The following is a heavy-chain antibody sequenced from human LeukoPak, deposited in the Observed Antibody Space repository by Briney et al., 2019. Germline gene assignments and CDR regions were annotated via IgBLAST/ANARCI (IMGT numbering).Heavy chain of an antibody. CDR1: GFTLSSYA. V-gene: IGHV3-23*01. CDR3: AKGTIGSSGWYYFDY. J-gene: IGHJ4*02. CDR2: ISGSGGST. Sequence: GGSLRLSCAASGFTLSSYAMSWVRQAPGKGLEWVSAISGSGGSTYYADSVKGRFTISRDNSKNTLYLQMNSLRAEDTAVYYCAKGTIGSSGWYYFDYWGQGTLVTVSS. D-gene: IGHD6-19*01.